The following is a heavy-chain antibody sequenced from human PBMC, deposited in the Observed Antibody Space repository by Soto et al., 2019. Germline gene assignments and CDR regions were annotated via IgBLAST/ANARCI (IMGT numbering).Heavy chain of an antibody. J-gene: IGHJ4*02. CDR2: IIPFHGVT. CDR3: KRDWEITFSTCSFGGF. CDR1: GGTFSPYT. V-gene: IGHV1-69*08. D-gene: IGHD3-10*01. Sequence: QVQLVQSGAEVKKPGSSVKVSCKASGGTFSPYTINWVRQAPGQGLEWMGRIIPFHGVTNYAQKFQARVTITADKSTSTAYMELSGLRFEDTACYYCKRDWEITFSTCSFGGFWDRGTLVTVSS.